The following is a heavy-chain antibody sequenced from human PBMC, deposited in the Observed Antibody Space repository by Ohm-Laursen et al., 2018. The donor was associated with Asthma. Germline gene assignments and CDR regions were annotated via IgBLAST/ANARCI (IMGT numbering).Heavy chain of an antibody. CDR3: ARGNVEGLL. CDR1: GFIVSTKF. Sequence: GSLRLSCAASGFIVSTKFMIWVRQAPGKGLDWVSVIFGSTGTNYADSVKGRFTISRDDAQNTVYLQMHSLRVDDTAVYFCARGNVEGLLWGQGTLVTVSS. V-gene: IGHV3-53*01. J-gene: IGHJ4*02. CDR2: IFGSTGT.